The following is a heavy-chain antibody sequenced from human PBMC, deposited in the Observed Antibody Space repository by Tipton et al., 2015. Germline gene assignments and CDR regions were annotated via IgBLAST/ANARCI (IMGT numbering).Heavy chain of an antibody. V-gene: IGHV4-30-4*08. D-gene: IGHD3-16*02. CDR2: ISYNGST. CDR3: ARGGGDDFIWGSSRFDS. CDR1: GGSVSSGGYY. Sequence: TLSLTCTVSGGSVSSGGYYWNWIRQPPGKGLEWIGHISYNGSTCCNPSLKSRLTTSIDTSKNQFSLNLTSVTAADTAMYYCARGGGDDFIWGSSRFDSWGQGILVTVSS. J-gene: IGHJ5*01.